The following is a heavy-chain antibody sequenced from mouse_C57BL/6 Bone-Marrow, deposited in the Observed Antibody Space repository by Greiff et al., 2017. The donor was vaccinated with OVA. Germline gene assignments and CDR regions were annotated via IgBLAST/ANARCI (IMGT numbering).Heavy chain of an antibody. J-gene: IGHJ4*01. CDR3: ARWGRLRYAIDY. CDR2: IYPGSGNT. CDR1: GYTFTDYY. V-gene: IGHV1-76*01. Sequence: VKLMESGAELVRPGASVKLSCKASGYTFTDYYINWVKQRPGQGLEWIARIYPGSGNTYYNEKFKGKATLTAEKSSSTAYMQLSSLTSEDSAVYFCARWGRLRYAIDYWGQGTSVTVSS. D-gene: IGHD2-4*01.